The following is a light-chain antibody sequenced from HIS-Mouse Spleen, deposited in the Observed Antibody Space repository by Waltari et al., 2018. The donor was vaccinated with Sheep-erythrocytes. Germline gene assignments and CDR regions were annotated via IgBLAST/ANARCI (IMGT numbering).Light chain of an antibody. V-gene: IGLV2-11*01. J-gene: IGLJ3*02. CDR1: SSDVVVYNY. CDR3: AAWDDSLNGPV. Sequence: QSALTQPRSVSGSPGQSVTISCTGTSSDVVVYNYVSWYQQHPGKAPKLMIYDVSKRPSGVPDRFSGSKSGNTASLTISGLQSEDEADYYCAAWDDSLNGPVFGGGTKLTVL. CDR2: DVS.